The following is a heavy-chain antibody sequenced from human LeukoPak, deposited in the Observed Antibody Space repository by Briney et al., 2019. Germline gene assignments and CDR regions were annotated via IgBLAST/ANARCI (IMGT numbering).Heavy chain of an antibody. D-gene: IGHD6-6*01. CDR1: GFTFSSYG. Sequence: GGSLRLSCAASGFTFSSYGMHWVRQAPGKGLEWVAFIRYDGSNKYYADSVKGRFTISRDNSKNTLYLQMNSLRAEDTAVYYCARDQSSSSAYWGQGTLVTVSS. CDR2: IRYDGSNK. J-gene: IGHJ4*02. CDR3: ARDQSSSSAY. V-gene: IGHV3-30*02.